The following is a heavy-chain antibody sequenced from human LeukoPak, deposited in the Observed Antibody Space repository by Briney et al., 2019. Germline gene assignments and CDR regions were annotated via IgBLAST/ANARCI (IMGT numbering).Heavy chain of an antibody. CDR3: ARRGFDY. J-gene: IGHJ4*02. CDR2: IYYSGGT. Sequence: SETLSLTCTVSGGSISSSSYYWGWIRQPPGKGLEWIGSIYYSGGTYYNPSLESRVTISVDTSKNQFSLKLSSVTAADTAVYYCARRGFDYWGQGTLVTVSS. CDR1: GGSISSSSYY. V-gene: IGHV4-39*01.